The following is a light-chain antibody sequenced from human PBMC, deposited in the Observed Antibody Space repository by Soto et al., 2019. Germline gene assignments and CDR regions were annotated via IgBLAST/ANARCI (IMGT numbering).Light chain of an antibody. V-gene: IGKV3D-20*02. Sequence: EIVLTQSPGTLSLSPGERASLSCRASQSVSSNYLAWFQQKPGQAPRLLISGASNRATGIPARFSGSGSGTEFTLTISSLQSEDFAVYYCQQRSNWPTITFGQGTRLEIK. J-gene: IGKJ5*01. CDR2: GAS. CDR3: QQRSNWPTIT. CDR1: QSVSSNY.